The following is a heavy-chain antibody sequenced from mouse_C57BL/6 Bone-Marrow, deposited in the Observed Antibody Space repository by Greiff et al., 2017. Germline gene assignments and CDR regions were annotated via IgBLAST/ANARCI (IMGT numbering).Heavy chain of an antibody. CDR2: INPNNGGT. V-gene: IGHV1-26*01. CDR1: GYTFTDYD. D-gene: IGHD3-2*02. J-gene: IGHJ3*01. CDR3: ARGQLRLRAWFSY. Sequence: EVQLQQSGPELVKPGASVKISCKASGYTFTDYDMNWVKQSHGKRLEWIGDINPNNGGTSYNKKLKGKATLTVDKSSSTAYMELRSLTSEDSAFYYCARGQLRLRAWFSYWGQGTLVTVSA.